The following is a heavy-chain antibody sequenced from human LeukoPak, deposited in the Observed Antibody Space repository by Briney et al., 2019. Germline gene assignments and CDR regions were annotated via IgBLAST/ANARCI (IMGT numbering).Heavy chain of an antibody. Sequence: PGGSLRLSCAASGFTFDDYGMSWVRHAPGKGLEWVSGINWNGGSTVYADSVKGRFNISRDNAKNSLYLQMNSLRAEDTALYYCARAIITMISSWSVAFDIWGQGTMVTVPS. CDR1: GFTFDDYG. D-gene: IGHD3-22*01. V-gene: IGHV3-20*04. CDR2: INWNGGST. J-gene: IGHJ3*02. CDR3: ARAIITMISSWSVAFDI.